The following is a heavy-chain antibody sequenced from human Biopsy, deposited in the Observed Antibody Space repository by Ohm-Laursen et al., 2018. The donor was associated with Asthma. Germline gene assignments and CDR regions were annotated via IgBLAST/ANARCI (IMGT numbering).Heavy chain of an antibody. CDR3: ARATSTWAQSGPHFFDH. J-gene: IGHJ5*02. D-gene: IGHD6-13*01. Sequence: PSQTLSLTCTVSPGSINDYYWNWIRQFPGKGLEWIGYVHSSGSTRFNPSLKSRVTVSVDTSVDQVSLKLSSVSAADTAIYYCARATSTWAQSGPHFFDHGGPGTLVTVSS. V-gene: IGHV4-59*01. CDR2: VHSSGST. CDR1: PGSINDYY.